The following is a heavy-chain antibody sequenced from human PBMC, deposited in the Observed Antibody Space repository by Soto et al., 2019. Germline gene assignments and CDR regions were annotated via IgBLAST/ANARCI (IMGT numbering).Heavy chain of an antibody. J-gene: IGHJ6*02. CDR1: GGSITSSY. CDR3: ARGEDAFFYCGLDV. Sequence: RSLTCTVSGGSITSSYWSWIRRPPGKGLEWIAYIYDTGISGYTPSTSYNPSLKSRVTMSVDTSKSQFSLKLTSVTAADTAVYYCARGEDAFFYCGLDVWGQGITVAVSS. CDR2: IYDTGISGYTPST. V-gene: IGHV4-59*01.